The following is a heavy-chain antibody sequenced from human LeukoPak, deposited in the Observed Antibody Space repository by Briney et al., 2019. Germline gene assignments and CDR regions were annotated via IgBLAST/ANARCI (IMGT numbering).Heavy chain of an antibody. D-gene: IGHD2-15*01. V-gene: IGHV3-15*01. CDR1: GFTFSSYS. J-gene: IGHJ4*02. CDR2: IKSKSDGGTI. CDR3: TTRRQDGW. Sequence: GGSLRLSCAASGFTFSSYSMNWVRQAPGKGLEWVGRIKSKSDGGTIDYAAPVKGRFTISRDDPRNTLYLQMNSLKTEDTAVYYCTTRRQDGWWGQGTLVTVS.